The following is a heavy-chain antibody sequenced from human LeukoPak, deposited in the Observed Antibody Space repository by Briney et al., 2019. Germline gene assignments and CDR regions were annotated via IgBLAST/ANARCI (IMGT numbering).Heavy chain of an antibody. CDR2: ISGSNGNT. J-gene: IGHJ4*02. CDR3: ARSGRGTYYYFDW. Sequence: ASVKVSCKASGYGFTRYGMSWVRQAPGQGPEWMGWISGSNGNTNYAQKFQGRVTVTADTSTSTAYMEVWSLRPDDTAVYYCARSGRGTYYYFDWWGQGTLVTVPS. CDR1: GYGFTRYG. V-gene: IGHV1-18*01. D-gene: IGHD1-26*01.